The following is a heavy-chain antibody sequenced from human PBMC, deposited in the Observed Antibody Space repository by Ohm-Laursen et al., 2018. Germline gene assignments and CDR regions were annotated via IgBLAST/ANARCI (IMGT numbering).Heavy chain of an antibody. CDR3: ARENREYSSGWYGREDY. CDR2: INPSSGST. D-gene: IGHD6-19*01. Sequence: ASVKVSCKASGYTFTGYYIHWVRQAPGQGLEWMGTINPSSGSTDYAHKFQGRVTMTRDTSTSTVYMELSGLTSEDTAVYYCARENREYSSGWYGREDYWGQGTLVTVSS. V-gene: IGHV1-46*01. J-gene: IGHJ4*02. CDR1: GYTFTGYY.